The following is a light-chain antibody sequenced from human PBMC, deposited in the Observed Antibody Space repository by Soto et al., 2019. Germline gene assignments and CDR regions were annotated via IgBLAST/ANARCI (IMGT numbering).Light chain of an antibody. Sequence: DFVMTQSPLSLPVTPGEPASISCRASQSLLHSNGYNYLDWYLQKPGQSPQLLIYLGSNRASGVPDRFSGSGSGTDFTLTISRVEADDVGVYYCMQALQSPAFGQGTKLEIK. CDR3: MQALQSPA. CDR2: LGS. CDR1: QSLLHSNGYNY. J-gene: IGKJ2*01. V-gene: IGKV2-28*01.